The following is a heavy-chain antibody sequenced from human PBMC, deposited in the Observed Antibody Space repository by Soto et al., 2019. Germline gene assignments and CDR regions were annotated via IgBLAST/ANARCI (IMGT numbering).Heavy chain of an antibody. V-gene: IGHV4-59*02. CDR3: ARGWHWLDY. Sequence: QVQLQESGPGLVKPSETLSLTCTVSGGSVSPYYWTWVRRPPGKGLEWIAYIYYDGTTNYNPSLKSRVTISVDTSKNQFSLRLTSVTAADTAVYYCARGWHWLDYWGQGTLLTVSS. D-gene: IGHD6-19*01. CDR1: GGSVSPYY. J-gene: IGHJ4*02. CDR2: IYYDGTT.